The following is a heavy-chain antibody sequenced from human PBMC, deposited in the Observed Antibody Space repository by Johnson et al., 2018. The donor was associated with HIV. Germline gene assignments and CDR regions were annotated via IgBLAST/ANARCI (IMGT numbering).Heavy chain of an antibody. CDR1: GFTFSSYG. CDR3: AKVIARSNYYGSGSYRDPGAFDI. V-gene: IGHV3-30*02. J-gene: IGHJ3*02. Sequence: QVQLVESGGGVVQPGGSLRLSCAASGFTFSSYGMHWVRQAPGKGLEWVAFIRYDGSNKYYADSVTGRFTISRDNSKNTLYLQMNSLRAEDTAVYYCAKVIARSNYYGSGSYRDPGAFDIWGQGTMVTVSS. D-gene: IGHD3-10*01. CDR2: IRYDGSNK.